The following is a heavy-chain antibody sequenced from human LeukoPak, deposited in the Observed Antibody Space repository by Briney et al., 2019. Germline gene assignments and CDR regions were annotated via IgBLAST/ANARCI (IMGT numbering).Heavy chain of an antibody. CDR2: IIPILDIA. Sequence: GASVKVSCKASGGTFISYAISWVRQAPGQGLEWMGRIIPILDIANYAQKFQGRVTITADKSTRTAYMELSGLGSEDTGVYYCASVPYYYDSSGDYPLYYFDFWGQGTLVTVSS. V-gene: IGHV1-69*04. D-gene: IGHD3-22*01. CDR3: ASVPYYYDSSGDYPLYYFDF. CDR1: GGTFISYA. J-gene: IGHJ4*02.